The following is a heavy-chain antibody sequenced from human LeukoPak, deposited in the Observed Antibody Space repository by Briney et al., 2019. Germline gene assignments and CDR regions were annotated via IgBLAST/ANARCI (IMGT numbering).Heavy chain of an antibody. J-gene: IGHJ4*02. V-gene: IGHV3-48*03. CDR1: GFTFSNYE. D-gene: IGHD3-9*01. CDR2: ISSSGSTI. CDR3: ARVGYFDQSFDY. Sequence: GGSLRLSCAASGFTFSNYEMNWVRQAPGKGLEWVSYISSSGSTIYYADSVEGRFTISRDNAKKSLYLQMNSLRAEDTAVYSCARVGYFDQSFDYWGQGTLVTVSS.